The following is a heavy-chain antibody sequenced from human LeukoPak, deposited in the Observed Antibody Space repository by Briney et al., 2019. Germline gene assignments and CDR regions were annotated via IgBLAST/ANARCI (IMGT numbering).Heavy chain of an antibody. Sequence: SETLSLTCTVSGASISSRSYYWGWVRQPPGKGLEWVGSIYYSGSTYYNPSPQSRVTMSVDTSNNQVSLKVTSVTAADTAVYYCARHEPSSFYYESRGNWFDPWGQGTLVTVSS. V-gene: IGHV4-39*01. CDR3: ARHEPSSFYYESRGNWFDP. CDR1: GASISSRSYY. D-gene: IGHD3-22*01. J-gene: IGHJ5*02. CDR2: IYYSGST.